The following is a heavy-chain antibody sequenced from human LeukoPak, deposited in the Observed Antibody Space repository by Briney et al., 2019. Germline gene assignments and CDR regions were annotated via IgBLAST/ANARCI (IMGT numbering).Heavy chain of an antibody. J-gene: IGHJ4*02. CDR1: GFTVITSF. CDR2: IKSKTDGGTT. Sequence: GGSLRLSCAASGFTVITSFMSWVRQAPGKGLEWVGRIKSKTDGGTTDYAAPVKGRFTISRDDSKNTLYLQMNSLKTEDTAVYYCTTDSSSWYWDFDYWGQGTLVTVSS. CDR3: TTDSSSWYWDFDY. D-gene: IGHD6-13*01. V-gene: IGHV3-15*01.